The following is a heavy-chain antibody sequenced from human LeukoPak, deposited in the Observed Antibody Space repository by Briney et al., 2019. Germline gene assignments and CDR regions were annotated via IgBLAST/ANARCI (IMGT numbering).Heavy chain of an antibody. V-gene: IGHV4-39*01. Sequence: PSETLSLTCTVSGGSISSSSYYWGWIRQPPGKGLEWIGSIYYSGSTYYNPSLKSRVTISVDTSKNQFSLKLSSVTAADTAVYYCARLGPFEYGDYETEAFDTWGQGTMVTVSS. CDR2: IYYSGST. CDR1: GGSISSSSYY. CDR3: ARLGPFEYGDYETEAFDT. D-gene: IGHD4-17*01. J-gene: IGHJ3*02.